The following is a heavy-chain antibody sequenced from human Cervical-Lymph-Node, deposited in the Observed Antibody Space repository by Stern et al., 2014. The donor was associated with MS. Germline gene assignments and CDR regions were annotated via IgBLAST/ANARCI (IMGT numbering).Heavy chain of an antibody. CDR1: GYTFTSYD. Sequence: VQLVESGAEVKKPGASVKVSCKASGYTFTSYDINWVRQATGQGLEWMGWMNTYSGKAVYAQKYQGRVTMTRDTSTSTAYMELTSLRSEDTAVFYCARGRELLSLDYWGQGTLVTVSS. V-gene: IGHV1-8*01. CDR3: ARGRELLSLDY. D-gene: IGHD1-26*01. CDR2: MNTYSGKA. J-gene: IGHJ4*02.